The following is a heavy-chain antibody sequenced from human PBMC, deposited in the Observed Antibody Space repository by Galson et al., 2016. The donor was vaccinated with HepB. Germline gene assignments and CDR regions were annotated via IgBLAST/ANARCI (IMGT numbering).Heavy chain of an antibody. J-gene: IGHJ4*02. CDR3: ESRSGPDDF. CDR1: GGTFNNFA. CDR2: VIPLFGTA. V-gene: IGHV1-69*06. D-gene: IGHD6-19*01. Sequence: SVKVSCKASGGTFNNFAIAWVREAPGQGLEWVGGVIPLFGTASYAEKFQDRVTITADKSTSTTYMELRSLSSDDTALYYCESRSGPDDFWGQGTLVTVSS.